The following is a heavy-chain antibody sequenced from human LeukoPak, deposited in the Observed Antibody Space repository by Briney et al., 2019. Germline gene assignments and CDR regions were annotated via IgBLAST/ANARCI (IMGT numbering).Heavy chain of an antibody. CDR3: ARASSWYERGPDYYYYYMDV. V-gene: IGHV3-21*01. D-gene: IGHD6-13*01. CDR1: GFIFSRHT. J-gene: IGHJ6*03. Sequence: GGSLRLSRAASGFIFSRHTMNWVRQAPGKGLEWVSSISSSSSYIYYADSVKGRFTISRDNAKNSLYLQMNSLRAEDTAVYYCARASSWYERGPDYYYYYMDVWGKGTTVTVSS. CDR2: ISSSSSYI.